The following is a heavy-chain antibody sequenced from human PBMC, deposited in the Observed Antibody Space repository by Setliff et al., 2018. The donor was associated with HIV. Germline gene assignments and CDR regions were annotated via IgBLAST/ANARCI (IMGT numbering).Heavy chain of an antibody. Sequence: ASVKVSCKASGYTFTGYYMHWVQQAPGKGLEWMGRVDPEDGETIYAEKFQGRVTITADTSTDSAYMELSSLRSEDTAIYYCAKDKSYHDYIWGSSVLAYWGQGTLVTVSS. V-gene: IGHV1-69-2*01. J-gene: IGHJ4*02. CDR1: GYTFTGYY. D-gene: IGHD3-16*01. CDR2: VDPEDGET. CDR3: AKDKSYHDYIWGSSVLAY.